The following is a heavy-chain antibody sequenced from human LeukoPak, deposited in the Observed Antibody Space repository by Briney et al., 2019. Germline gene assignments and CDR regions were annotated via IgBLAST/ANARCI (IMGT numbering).Heavy chain of an antibody. CDR2: INHSGST. Sequence: SETLSLTCAVYGGSFSGYYWSWIRQPPGKGLEWIGEINHSGSTNYNPSLKSRVTISVDTSKNQFSLKLSPVTAADTAVYYCARLIAAAGPYYFDYWGQGTLVTVSS. J-gene: IGHJ4*02. CDR3: ARLIAAAGPYYFDY. V-gene: IGHV4-34*01. D-gene: IGHD6-13*01. CDR1: GGSFSGYY.